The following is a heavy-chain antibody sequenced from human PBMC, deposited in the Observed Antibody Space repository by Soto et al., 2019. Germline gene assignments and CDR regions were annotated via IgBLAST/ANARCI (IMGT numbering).Heavy chain of an antibody. CDR1: GFSLTTGVG. Sequence: SGPTLVNPTQTLTLTCTFSGFSLTTGVGVGWIRQPPGKALEWLALIYWNGEEDYSPSLRSRLTITKDTYKNQVVLTLTNVDPVDTATYYCARRRNLASGPYNCFDPWGQGTLVTVSS. CDR3: ARRRNLASGPYNCFDP. J-gene: IGHJ5*02. CDR2: IYWNGEE. D-gene: IGHD1-1*01. V-gene: IGHV2-5*01.